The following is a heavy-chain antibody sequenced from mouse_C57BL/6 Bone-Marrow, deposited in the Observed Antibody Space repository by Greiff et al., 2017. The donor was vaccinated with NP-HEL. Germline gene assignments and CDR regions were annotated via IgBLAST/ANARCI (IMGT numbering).Heavy chain of an antibody. CDR2: IYPGDGDT. D-gene: IGHD3-1*01. Sequence: VQLQQSGPELVKPGASVKISCKASGYAFSSSWMNWVKQRPGKGLEWIGRIYPGDGDTNYNGKFKGKATLTADKSSSTAYMQLSSLTSEDSAVYFCARVGVWFAYWGQGTLVTVSA. J-gene: IGHJ3*01. CDR3: ARVGVWFAY. CDR1: GYAFSSSW. V-gene: IGHV1-82*01.